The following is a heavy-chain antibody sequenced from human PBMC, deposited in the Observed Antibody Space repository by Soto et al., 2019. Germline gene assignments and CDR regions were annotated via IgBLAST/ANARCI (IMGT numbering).Heavy chain of an antibody. CDR3: AHSGRTPFFDY. CDR2: IYWDDDK. CDR1: GFSLSTNGVG. Sequence: SRPKRENPRQTLTLTGTFSGFSLSTNGVGVGWIRQPPGKALEWLALIYWDDDKRYSPSLKSRLTITKDTSKNQVVLTMTNMDPVDTATYYCAHSGRTPFFDYWGQGTLVTVSS. J-gene: IGHJ4*02. V-gene: IGHV2-5*02.